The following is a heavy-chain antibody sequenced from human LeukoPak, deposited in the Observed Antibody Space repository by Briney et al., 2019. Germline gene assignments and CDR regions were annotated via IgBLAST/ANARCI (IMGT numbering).Heavy chain of an antibody. CDR2: ISAYNGNT. Sequence: ASVKVSCKASGYTFTSYGISWVRQAPGQGLEWTGWISAYNGNTNYAQKLQGRVTMTTDTSTSTAYMELRSLRSDDTAVYYCARDIPPGYCSGGSCYFDYWGQGTLVTVSS. CDR3: ARDIPPGYCSGGSCYFDY. CDR1: GYTFTSYG. D-gene: IGHD2-15*01. V-gene: IGHV1-18*04. J-gene: IGHJ4*02.